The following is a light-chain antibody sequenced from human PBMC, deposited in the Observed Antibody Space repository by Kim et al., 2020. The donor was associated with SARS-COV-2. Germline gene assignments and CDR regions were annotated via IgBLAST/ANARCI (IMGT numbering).Light chain of an antibody. CDR1: SSDVGGYNY. CDR2: DVS. CDR3: SSYTSSSTPYV. J-gene: IGLJ1*01. Sequence: SITITCTGTSSDVGGYNYVSWYQQHPGKAPKLMIYDVSNRPSGVSNRFSGSKSGNTASLTISGLQAEDEVDYYCSSYTSSSTPYVFGTGTKVTVL. V-gene: IGLV2-14*03.